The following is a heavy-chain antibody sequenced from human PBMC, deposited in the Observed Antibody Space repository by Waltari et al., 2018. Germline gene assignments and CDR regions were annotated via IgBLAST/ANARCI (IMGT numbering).Heavy chain of an antibody. D-gene: IGHD1-26*01. Sequence: EVQLVESGGGLVQPGGSLRLSCAASGFSFSSYGMNWVRQAPGKGVEWVAHSSGGGYPIYYSDSVKGRFTISRDNAKNSLFLQMNGLRAEDTAVYYCAPMGASRLTWTDWGQGTLVTVSS. CDR3: APMGASRLTWTD. J-gene: IGHJ4*02. V-gene: IGHV3-48*01. CDR1: GFSFSSYG. CDR2: SSGGGYPI.